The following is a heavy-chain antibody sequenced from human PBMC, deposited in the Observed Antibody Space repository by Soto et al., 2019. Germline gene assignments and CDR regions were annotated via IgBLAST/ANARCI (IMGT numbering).Heavy chain of an antibody. J-gene: IGHJ4*02. D-gene: IGHD5-12*01. Sequence: PGGSLRLSCAASGFTFSSYAMSWVRQAPGKGLEWVSAISGSGGSTYYADSVKGRFTISRDNSKNTLYLQMNSLRAEDTAVYYCAKSGYRGYDFSFRRPKKQHPPQNDGYWGQGTLVTVSS. V-gene: IGHV3-23*01. CDR2: ISGSGGST. CDR3: AKSGYRGYDFSFRRPKKQHPPQNDGY. CDR1: GFTFSSYA.